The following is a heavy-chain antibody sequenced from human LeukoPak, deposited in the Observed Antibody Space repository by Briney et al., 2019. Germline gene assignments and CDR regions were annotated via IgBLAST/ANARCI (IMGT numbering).Heavy chain of an antibody. V-gene: IGHV4-59*11. J-gene: IGHJ4*02. CDR1: GGSISSHY. D-gene: IGHD6-19*01. Sequence: KASETLSLTCTVSGGSISSHYWSWIRQPPGKGLEWIGYIYYSGSTNYNPSLKSRVTVSVDTSKNQFSLKLSSVTAADTAVYYCAALGPDSSSGWYGASFDYWGQGTLVTVSS. CDR3: AALGPDSSSGWYGASFDY. CDR2: IYYSGST.